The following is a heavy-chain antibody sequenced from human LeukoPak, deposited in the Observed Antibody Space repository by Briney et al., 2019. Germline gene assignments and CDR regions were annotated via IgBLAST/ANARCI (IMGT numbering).Heavy chain of an antibody. CDR1: GYTFTSYG. J-gene: IGHJ6*02. CDR3: ARRVRYCSSTSCYFRYYYYGMDV. D-gene: IGHD2-2*01. V-gene: IGHV1-18*01. CDR2: ISAYNGNT. Sequence: ASVKVSCKASGYTFTSYGISWARQAPGQGLEWMGWISAYNGNTNYAQKLQGRVTMTTDTSTSTAYMELRSLRSDDTAVYYCARRVRYCSSTSCYFRYYYYGMDVWGQGTTVTVSS.